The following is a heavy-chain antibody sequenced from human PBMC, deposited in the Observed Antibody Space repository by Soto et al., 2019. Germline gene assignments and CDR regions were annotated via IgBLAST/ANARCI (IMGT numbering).Heavy chain of an antibody. J-gene: IGHJ4*02. CDR2: IYYSGST. V-gene: IGHV4-59*01. CDR1: GGSISSYY. CDR3: ARAVYDSSGLNPVFDY. Sequence: SETLSLTCTVSGGSISSYYWSWIRQPPGKGLEWIGYIYYSGSTNYNPSLKSRVTISVDTSRNQFSLKLSSVTAADTAVYYCARAVYDSSGLNPVFDYWGQGTRVTVSS. D-gene: IGHD3-22*01.